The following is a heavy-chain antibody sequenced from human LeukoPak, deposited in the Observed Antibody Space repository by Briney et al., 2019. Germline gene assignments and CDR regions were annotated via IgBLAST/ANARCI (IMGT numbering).Heavy chain of an antibody. CDR2: IYASGST. CDR3: ARRRPRDAFDI. D-gene: IGHD6-6*01. Sequence: SETLSLTCTVSGGSISSYYWSWVRQPPGKGLEWIGYIYASGSTNYNPSLKSRVTISVDTSKNQFSLKLSSVTAADTAVYYCARRRPRDAFDIWGQWTMVTVSA. CDR1: GGSISSYY. V-gene: IGHV4-4*09. J-gene: IGHJ3*02.